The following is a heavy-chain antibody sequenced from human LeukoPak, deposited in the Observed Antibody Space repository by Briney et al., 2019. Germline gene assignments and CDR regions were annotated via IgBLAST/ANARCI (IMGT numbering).Heavy chain of an antibody. CDR2: ISGRSSSM. CDR3: RVVVVPAADGFDP. J-gene: IGHJ5*02. D-gene: IGHD2-2*01. V-gene: IGHV3-48*04. CDR1: GFTFSSYS. Sequence: PGGSLRLSCAASGFTFSSYSLNWVRQAPGKGLEWVSYISGRSSSMYYADSVKGRFTISRDNAKNSLYLQMNSLRAEDTAVYYCRVVVVPAADGFDPWGQGTLVTVSS.